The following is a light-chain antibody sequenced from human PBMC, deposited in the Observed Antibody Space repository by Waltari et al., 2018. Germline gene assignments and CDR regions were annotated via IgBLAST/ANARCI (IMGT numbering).Light chain of an antibody. CDR1: QSVSNS. CDR2: KAI. V-gene: IGKV3-11*01. J-gene: IGKJ4*01. Sequence: EVVMTQSPATLSLSPGDRPPLSCRASQSVSNSLSWYQQKPGQAPRRLNYKAITSATGIPSRFSGSESGTDFTLTIGSLEPEDAAVYFCLQRTNWPPTFGGGTTVEIK. CDR3: LQRTNWPPT.